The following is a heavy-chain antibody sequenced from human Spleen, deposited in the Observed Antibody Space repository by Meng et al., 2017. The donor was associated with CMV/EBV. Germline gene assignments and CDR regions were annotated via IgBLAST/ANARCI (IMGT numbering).Heavy chain of an antibody. Sequence: GGSLRLSCVASGLLFDDYAMHWVRQATGKGLEWVPGISWNSGSIGYGDSVKGRFTISRDNAKNSLYLQMNSLRAEDMGVYYCAKDTGSRGGYTLDVWGQGTTVTVSS. CDR1: GLLFDDYA. D-gene: IGHD5-24*01. J-gene: IGHJ6*02. CDR3: AKDTGSRGGYTLDV. CDR2: ISWNSGSI. V-gene: IGHV3-9*03.